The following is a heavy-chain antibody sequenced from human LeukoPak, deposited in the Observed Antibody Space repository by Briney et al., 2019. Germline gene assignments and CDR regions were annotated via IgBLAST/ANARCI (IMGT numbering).Heavy chain of an antibody. D-gene: IGHD6-13*01. CDR3: ARDLMHSSPLWAFDY. CDR2: IKPDGSDK. V-gene: IGHV3-7*01. CDR1: GFTFTTHW. Sequence: GGSLRLSCAASGFTFTTHWMNWVRQAPGGGLEWLANIKPDGSDKYYVDSVMGRFTISRDNAKDSLYLQMNSLRAEDTAVYYCARDLMHSSPLWAFDYWGQGTLVTVSS. J-gene: IGHJ4*02.